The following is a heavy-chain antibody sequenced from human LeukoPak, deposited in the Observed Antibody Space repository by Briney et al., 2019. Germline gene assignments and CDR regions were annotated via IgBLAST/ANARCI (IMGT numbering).Heavy chain of an antibody. V-gene: IGHV3-33*01. Sequence: GTSLRLSCAASGFTLSSYGMHWVRQAPGKGLEWVAVIWNDGSNKYYADSVKGRFTISRDNSRDTLYLQMDSLRAEDTAVYYCARGTGHDHLDAFDIWGQGTMVTVSS. J-gene: IGHJ3*02. CDR1: GFTLSSYG. CDR2: IWNDGSNK. CDR3: ARGTGHDHLDAFDI. D-gene: IGHD1-14*01.